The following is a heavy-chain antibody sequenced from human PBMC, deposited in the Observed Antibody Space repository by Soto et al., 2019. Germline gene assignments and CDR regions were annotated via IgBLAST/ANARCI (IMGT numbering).Heavy chain of an antibody. D-gene: IGHD6-19*01. CDR3: AKGGRQWLVTSDFNY. Sequence: GGSPRLSCAAPWFTFRSYCMHRVRPAPGKGLEWVAVISYDGSNKYYADSVKGRFTISRDSSKNTVSLEMTSLRAEDTAVYYCAKGGRQWLVTSDFNYWGQGALVTVSS. CDR1: WFTFRSYC. CDR2: ISYDGSNK. V-gene: IGHV3-30*18. J-gene: IGHJ4*02.